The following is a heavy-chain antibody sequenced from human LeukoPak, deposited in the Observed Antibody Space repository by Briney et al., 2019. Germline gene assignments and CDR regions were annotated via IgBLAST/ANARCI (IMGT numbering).Heavy chain of an antibody. D-gene: IGHD2-2*01. Sequence: ASVKVSCKASGYTFTGYYMHWVRQAPGHGLEWMGWINPNSGGTNYAQKFQGRVTMTRDTSISTAYMELSRLRSDDTAVYYCARSTPNQLLAYDYWGQGTLVTVSS. V-gene: IGHV1-2*02. J-gene: IGHJ4*02. CDR1: GYTFTGYY. CDR2: INPNSGGT. CDR3: ARSTPNQLLAYDY.